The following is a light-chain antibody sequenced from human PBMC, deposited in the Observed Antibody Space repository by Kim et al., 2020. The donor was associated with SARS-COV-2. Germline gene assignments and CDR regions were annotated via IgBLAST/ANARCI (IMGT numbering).Light chain of an antibody. CDR2: YNN. CDR1: SSNSGTMT. J-gene: IGLJ3*02. V-gene: IGLV1-44*01. CDR3: AAWDDTLNGNWV. Sequence: QSVLTQPPSASGTPGQRVTIPGSGSSSNSGTMTINWYQVLPGTAPKLLIYYNNQRPSGVPDRFSGSKSGASASLAISGLQSDDEADYYCAAWDDTLNGNWVFGGGTQLTVL.